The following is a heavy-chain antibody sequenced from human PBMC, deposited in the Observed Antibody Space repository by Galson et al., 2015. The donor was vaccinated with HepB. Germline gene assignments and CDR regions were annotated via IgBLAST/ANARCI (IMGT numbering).Heavy chain of an antibody. Sequence: SLRLSCAASGFTFSSYAMSWVRQAPGKGLEWVSAISGSGGSTYYADSVKGRFTISRDNSKNTLYLQMNSLRAEDTAVYYCAKDLYSSGWYSGGLDYWGQGTLVTVSS. CDR3: AKDLYSSGWYSGGLDY. CDR1: GFTFSSYA. V-gene: IGHV3-23*01. CDR2: ISGSGGST. D-gene: IGHD6-19*01. J-gene: IGHJ4*02.